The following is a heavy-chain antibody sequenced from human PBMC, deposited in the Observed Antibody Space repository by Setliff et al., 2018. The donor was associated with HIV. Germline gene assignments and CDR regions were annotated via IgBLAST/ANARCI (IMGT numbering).Heavy chain of an antibody. D-gene: IGHD3-3*01. V-gene: IGHV1-69*13. CDR3: ARDGASGSGYYWADY. Sequence: SVKVSCKSSGGIFSTSPINGVRQAPGQGLEWMGGFNPIFTTPDYAQKFQDRVTMTADESTSTAYMELRGLTSEDTAVYFCARDGASGSGYYWADYWGQGTLVTVSS. J-gene: IGHJ4*02. CDR2: FNPIFTTP. CDR1: GGIFSTSP.